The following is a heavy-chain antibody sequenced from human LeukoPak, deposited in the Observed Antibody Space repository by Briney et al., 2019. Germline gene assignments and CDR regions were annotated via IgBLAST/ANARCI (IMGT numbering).Heavy chain of an antibody. CDR1: GESSSGYS. CDR2: INRSGVS. V-gene: IGHV4-34*01. CDR3: VRIYYYVDV. J-gene: IGHJ6*03. Sequence: PSETLSLTCDVYGESSSGYSYGWIRQSPGKGLEWIGDINRSGVSNYNPSLKSRVTISVDTSRNQFSLELRSVAAADTAVYYCVRIYYYVDVWGEGTTVTVSS.